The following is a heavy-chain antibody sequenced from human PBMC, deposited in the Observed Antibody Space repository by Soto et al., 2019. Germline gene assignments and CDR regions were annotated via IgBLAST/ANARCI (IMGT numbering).Heavy chain of an antibody. D-gene: IGHD3-10*01. Sequence: QVQLVESGGGVVQPGRSLRLSCAASGFTFSSYGMHWVRQAPGKGLEWVAVIWYDGSNKYYADSVKGRFTISRDNSKNTLYLQMNGLRAEDTAVYYCARQRWFGESNWFAPWGKETRVTVSS. CDR2: IWYDGSNK. CDR3: ARQRWFGESNWFAP. J-gene: IGHJ5*02. CDR1: GFTFSSYG. V-gene: IGHV3-33*01.